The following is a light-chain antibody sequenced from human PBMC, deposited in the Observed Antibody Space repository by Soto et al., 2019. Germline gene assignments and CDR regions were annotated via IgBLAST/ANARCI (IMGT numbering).Light chain of an antibody. Sequence: NFMLTQPHSVSESPGKTVTISCTRSSGSIASNYVQWYQQRPGSAPTTVIYEDNQRPSGVPDRFSGSIDSSSNSASLTISGLKTEDEADYYGQSYDSSNHYVVGTGTKVTVL. CDR1: SGSIASNY. J-gene: IGLJ1*01. V-gene: IGLV6-57*04. CDR3: QSYDSSNHYV. CDR2: EDN.